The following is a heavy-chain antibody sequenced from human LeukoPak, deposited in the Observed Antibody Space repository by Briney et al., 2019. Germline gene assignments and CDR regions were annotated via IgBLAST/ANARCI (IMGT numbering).Heavy chain of an antibody. D-gene: IGHD2-21*02. CDR1: GFSFSDHY. CDR3: ARTARLLDY. CDR2: ISNSGGTT. J-gene: IGHJ4*02. V-gene: IGHV3-11*01. Sequence: GGSLRLSCAASGFSFSDHYMTWIRQAPGKGLEWLSYISNSGGTTNYADSVKGRFTVSRDNAKNSLFLQMNSLRAEDTAVYYCARTARLLDYWGQGTLVAVSS.